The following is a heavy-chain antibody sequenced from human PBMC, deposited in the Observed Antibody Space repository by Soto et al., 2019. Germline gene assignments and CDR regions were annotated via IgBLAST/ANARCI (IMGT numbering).Heavy chain of an antibody. CDR2: INPSGGST. Sequence: ASVKVSCKASGYTFTSYYMHWVRQAPGQGLEWMGIINPSGGSTSYAQKFQGRVTMTRDTSTSTVYMELSSLRSEDTAVYYCARGRFIVGATLNWFDPWGQGTLVTVS. CDR1: GYTFTSYY. D-gene: IGHD1-26*01. CDR3: ARGRFIVGATLNWFDP. J-gene: IGHJ5*02. V-gene: IGHV1-46*01.